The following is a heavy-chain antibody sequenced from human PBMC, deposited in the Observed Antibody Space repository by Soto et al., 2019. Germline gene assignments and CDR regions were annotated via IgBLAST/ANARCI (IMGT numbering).Heavy chain of an antibody. J-gene: IGHJ4*02. CDR2: IYYSGST. CDR3: ASICTNGVCYKGDFDY. Sequence: SETLSLTCTVSGGSISSGGYYWSWIRQHPGKGLEWIGYIYYSGSTYYNPSLKSRVTISVDTSKNQFSLKLSSVTAADTAVYYCASICTNGVCYKGDFDYWGQGTLVTVSS. V-gene: IGHV4-31*03. D-gene: IGHD2-8*01. CDR1: GGSISSGGYY.